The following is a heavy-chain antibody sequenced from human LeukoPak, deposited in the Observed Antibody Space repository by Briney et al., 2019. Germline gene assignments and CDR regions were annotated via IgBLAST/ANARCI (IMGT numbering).Heavy chain of an antibody. J-gene: IGHJ4*02. Sequence: ASVKLSCKASGYTFTGYYMYWVRQAPGQGLEWMGWINPNSGGTNYAQKFQGRVTMTRDTSISTAYMELSRLRSDDTAVYYCARDRRYYDSSGYYPNYYFDYWGQGTLVTVSS. CDR2: INPNSGGT. CDR3: ARDRRYYDSSGYYPNYYFDY. D-gene: IGHD3-22*01. CDR1: GYTFTGYY. V-gene: IGHV1-2*02.